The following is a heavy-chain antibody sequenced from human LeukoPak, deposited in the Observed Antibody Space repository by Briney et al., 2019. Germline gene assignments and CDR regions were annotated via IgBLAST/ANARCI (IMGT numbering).Heavy chain of an antibody. J-gene: IGHJ4*02. CDR1: GFTFSTYG. V-gene: IGHV3-7*01. CDR2: INQDGSEK. Sequence: GGSLRLSCAASGFTFSTYGMHWVRQAPGEGLKWVATINQDGSEKHYVDSVKGRFIISRDNAKNSLFLQMNSLRAEDTAVYYCGRGWPGYTSPLDYWGQGILVAVSS. CDR3: GRGWPGYTSPLDY. D-gene: IGHD5-12*01.